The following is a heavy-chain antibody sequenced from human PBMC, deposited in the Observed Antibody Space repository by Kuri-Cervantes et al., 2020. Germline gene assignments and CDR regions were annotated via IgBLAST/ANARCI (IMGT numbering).Heavy chain of an antibody. CDR2: IYPGDSDT. CDR3: ARHSGVNYLLIAYVY. CDR1: AGTFSSYA. V-gene: IGHV5-51*07. Sequence: KVSSKASAGTFSSYAISWLQHAPGQGLEWRGIIYPGDSDTTYSPSFQGQVTISADKFISTAYLQWISLKASDPAMYYCARHSGVNYLLIAYVYWGQGTLVTVSS. J-gene: IGHJ4*02. D-gene: IGHD2/OR15-2a*01.